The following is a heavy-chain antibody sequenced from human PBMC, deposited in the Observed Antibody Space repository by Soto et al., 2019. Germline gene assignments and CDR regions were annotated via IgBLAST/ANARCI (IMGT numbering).Heavy chain of an antibody. J-gene: IGHJ4*02. CDR1: GFTFSSYG. V-gene: IGHV3-30*18. D-gene: IGHD5-18*01. CDR3: AKDQGRGGYSYGYFSPYFDY. CDR2: ISYDGSNK. Sequence: LRLSCAASGFTFSSYGMHWVRQAPGKGLEWVAVISYDGSNKYYADSVKGRFTISRDNSKNTLYLQMNSLRAEDTAVYYCAKDQGRGGYSYGYFSPYFDYWGQGTLVTVSS.